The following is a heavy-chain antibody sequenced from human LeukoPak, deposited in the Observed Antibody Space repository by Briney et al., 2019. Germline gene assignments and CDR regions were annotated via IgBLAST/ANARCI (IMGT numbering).Heavy chain of an antibody. J-gene: IGHJ4*02. CDR2: ISGGSDAI. D-gene: IGHD3-22*01. Sequence: PGGSLRLSCAASGFTFSSYAMSWVRQAPGKGLEWVSYISGGSDAIYYADSVKGRFTISRDNAKNSLYLQMNSLRDEDTAVYYCARGRGVVVIHYFDSWGQGTLVTVSS. CDR3: ARGRGVVVIHYFDS. CDR1: GFTFSSYA. V-gene: IGHV3-48*02.